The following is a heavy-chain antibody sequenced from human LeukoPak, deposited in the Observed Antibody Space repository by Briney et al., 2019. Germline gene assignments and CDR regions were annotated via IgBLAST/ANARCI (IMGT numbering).Heavy chain of an antibody. D-gene: IGHD2-15*01. Sequence: GGSLRLSCAASGFTFSSYWMSWVRQVPGKGLEWVANIKEDGSDKYYVDSVKGRFTISRDNAKNSLYLQMSSLRAEDTAVYYCARDRCSGGSCYSAGFDYWGQGTLVTVSS. CDR1: GFTFSSYW. J-gene: IGHJ4*02. V-gene: IGHV3-7*03. CDR2: IKEDGSDK. CDR3: ARDRCSGGSCYSAGFDY.